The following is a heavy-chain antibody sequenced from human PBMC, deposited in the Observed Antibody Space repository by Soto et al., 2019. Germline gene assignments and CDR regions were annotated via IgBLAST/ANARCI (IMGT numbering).Heavy chain of an antibody. D-gene: IGHD5-12*01. CDR1: GFTFSNYW. J-gene: IGHJ4*02. Sequence: GGSLRLSCAASGFTFSNYWMSWVRQAPGKGLEWVANIKEDGSDKYYVDSVKGRFTISRDNAKNSLYLQMNSLRAEDTAVYYCARAVPPRGHSGYDNDYWGQGTLVTVSS. CDR2: IKEDGSDK. V-gene: IGHV3-7*01. CDR3: ARAVPPRGHSGYDNDY.